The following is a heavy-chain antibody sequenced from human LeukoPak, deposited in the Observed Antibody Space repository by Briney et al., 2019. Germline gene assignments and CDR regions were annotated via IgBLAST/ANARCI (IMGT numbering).Heavy chain of an antibody. CDR2: ISSSASTI. V-gene: IGHV3-48*01. CDR1: GFTFNSYS. J-gene: IGHJ4*02. CDR3: VRGIWNHPYY. Sequence: GGSLRLSCAASGFTFNSYSMNWVRQAPGKGLEWIPYISSSASTIYYAASVKGRFSISRDNAKNSLYLQMNSLRAEDTAVYYCVRGIWNHPYYWGQGTPVTVSS. D-gene: IGHD1-14*01.